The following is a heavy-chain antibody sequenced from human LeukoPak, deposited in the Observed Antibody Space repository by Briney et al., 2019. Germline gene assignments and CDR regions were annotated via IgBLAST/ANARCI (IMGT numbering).Heavy chain of an antibody. V-gene: IGHV3-21*01. D-gene: IGHD6-19*01. Sequence: GGPLRLSCAASGFTLSSYSMNWVRQAPGKGLEWVSSITSSSSYIYYADSVKGRFTISRDNAKNSLYLQMNSLRAEDTAIYYCARGRSGWYHSFDYWGQGTLVTVSS. CDR3: ARGRSGWYHSFDY. CDR1: GFTLSSYS. J-gene: IGHJ4*02. CDR2: ITSSSSYI.